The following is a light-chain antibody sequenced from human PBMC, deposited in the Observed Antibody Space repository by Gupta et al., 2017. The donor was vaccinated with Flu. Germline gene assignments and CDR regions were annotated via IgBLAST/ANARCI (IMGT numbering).Light chain of an antibody. CDR3: SSYSSNSVYV. V-gene: IGLV2-14*01. CDR1: TSNVGSYKY. Sequence: HSAQTQPASVSGSSGQSITISCTSTTSNVGSYKYVSLYQQHPRKAPNLIIYEVNTRPSGVSNRFSGSKSGNTASLTISGLQAEDEADYYCSSYSSNSVYVFGTGTKVTVL. J-gene: IGLJ1*01. CDR2: EVN.